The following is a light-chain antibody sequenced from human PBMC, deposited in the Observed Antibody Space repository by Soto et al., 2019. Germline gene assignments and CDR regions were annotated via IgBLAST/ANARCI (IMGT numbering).Light chain of an antibody. J-gene: IGLJ2*01. CDR3: SSYAGAVA. Sequence: QSALTQPASVSGSPGQSITISCTGTSGDVGTYNLVSWYQHHPGKTPKLMIYEGSNRPSGVSHRFSGSQSGNTASLTISGVQAEYEADYYCSSYAGAVAFGGGTKLTVL. CDR2: EGS. CDR1: SGDVGTYNL. V-gene: IGLV2-23*01.